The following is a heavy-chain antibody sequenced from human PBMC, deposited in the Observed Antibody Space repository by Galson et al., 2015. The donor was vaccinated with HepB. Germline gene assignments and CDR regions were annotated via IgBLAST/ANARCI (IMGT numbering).Heavy chain of an antibody. CDR3: TKGSHASAWYASDH. D-gene: IGHD6-19*01. Sequence: SLRLSCAASGFTFEDHTMQWVRQVPGKGLEWVSLISWDGISTYYADSVKGRFTISRDNGKNSLYLQMNSLRTEDTALYYCTKGSHASAWYASDHWGQGTLVTVSS. V-gene: IGHV3-43*01. CDR1: GFTFEDHT. CDR2: ISWDGIST. J-gene: IGHJ4*02.